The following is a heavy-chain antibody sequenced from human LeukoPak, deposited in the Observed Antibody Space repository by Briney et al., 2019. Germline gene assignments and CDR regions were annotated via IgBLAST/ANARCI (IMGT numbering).Heavy chain of an antibody. J-gene: IGHJ4*02. CDR2: ISSGSNDI. Sequence: GGSLRLSCAGSGFTFSSYSMNWVRQAPGKGLEWVSFISSGSNDIYYADSVKGRFTISRDNARNSLYLEMNSLRAEDTAVYYCARSIGAAYFDNWGQGTLVTVSS. CDR1: GFTFSSYS. CDR3: ARSIGAAYFDN. D-gene: IGHD6-13*01. V-gene: IGHV3-21*01.